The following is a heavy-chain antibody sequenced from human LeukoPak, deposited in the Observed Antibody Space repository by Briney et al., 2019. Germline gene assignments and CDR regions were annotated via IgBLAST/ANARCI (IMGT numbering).Heavy chain of an antibody. Sequence: SETLSLACTVSGGSISSYYWSWIRQPAGKGLEWIGRIYTSGSTNHNPSLKSRVTMSVDTSKNQFSLKLSSVTAADTAVYYCARDRGIAAAVGLFDYWGQGTLVTVSS. CDR3: ARDRGIAAAVGLFDY. CDR2: IYTSGST. V-gene: IGHV4-4*07. J-gene: IGHJ4*02. CDR1: GGSISSYY. D-gene: IGHD6-13*01.